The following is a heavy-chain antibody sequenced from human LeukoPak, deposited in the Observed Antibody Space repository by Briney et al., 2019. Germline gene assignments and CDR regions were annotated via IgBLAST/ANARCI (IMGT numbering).Heavy chain of an antibody. CDR1: GGSFSGYY. CDR2: INHSGST. V-gene: IGHV4-34*01. D-gene: IGHD6-25*01. CDR3: ARGAPAYY. J-gene: IGHJ4*02. Sequence: PSETLPLTCAVYGGSFSGYYWSWIRQPPGKGLEWIGEINHSGSTNYNPSLKSRVTISVDTSKNQFSLKLSSVTAADTAVYYCARGAPAYYWGQGTLVTLSS.